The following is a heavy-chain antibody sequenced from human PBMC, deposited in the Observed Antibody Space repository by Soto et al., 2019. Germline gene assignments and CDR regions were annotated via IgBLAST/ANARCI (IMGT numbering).Heavy chain of an antibody. CDR3: ARGRYSSSWYGPYYYYGMDV. V-gene: IGHV3-48*02. D-gene: IGHD6-13*01. CDR2: ISSSSSTI. Sequence: PGGSLRLSCAASGFTLSSYSMNWVRQAPGKGLEWVSYISSSSSTIYYADSVKGRFTISRDNAKNSLYLQMNSLRDEDTAVYYCARGRYSSSWYGPYYYYGMDVWGQGTTVTGSS. CDR1: GFTLSSYS. J-gene: IGHJ6*02.